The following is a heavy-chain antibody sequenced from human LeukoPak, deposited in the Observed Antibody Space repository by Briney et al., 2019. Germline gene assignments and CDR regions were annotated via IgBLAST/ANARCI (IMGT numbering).Heavy chain of an antibody. CDR1: GFSFSDYY. V-gene: IGHV3-11*01. CDR3: ARSGRIAAAGRIDY. J-gene: IGHJ4*02. D-gene: IGHD6-13*01. CDR2: ITSTGGTI. Sequence: GGSLRLSCAASGFSFSDYYMSWIRQAPGKGLEWVSYITSTGGTIYYADSVKGRFTISRDNAKNSLYLQMNSLRVEDTAVYYCARSGRIAAAGRIDYWSQGILVTVSS.